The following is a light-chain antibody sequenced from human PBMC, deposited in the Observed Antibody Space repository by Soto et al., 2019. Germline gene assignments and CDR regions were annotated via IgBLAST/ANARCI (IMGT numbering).Light chain of an antibody. Sequence: QSVLTQPASVSGSPGQSITISCTGTSSDVGSYNLVSWYQQHPGKGPKLMIYEGSKRPSGVSNRFSGSKSGNTASLTISGLQAEDEADYYCCSYAGSSTGYVFGTGTKVTVL. CDR3: CSYAGSSTGYV. CDR1: SSDVGSYNL. CDR2: EGS. V-gene: IGLV2-23*01. J-gene: IGLJ1*01.